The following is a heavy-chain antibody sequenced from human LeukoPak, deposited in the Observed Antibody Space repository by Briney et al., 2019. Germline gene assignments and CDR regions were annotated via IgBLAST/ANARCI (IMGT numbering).Heavy chain of an antibody. CDR3: ARRQAVAGTTGTTPFFDY. J-gene: IGHJ4*02. V-gene: IGHV5-51*01. D-gene: IGHD1-1*01. Sequence: GESLKISCKGSGYSFTSCWIGWVRQMPGKGLEWMGIIYPGDSDTRYSPSFQGQVTISADKSISTAYLQWSSLKASDTAMYYCARRQAVAGTTGTTPFFDYWGQGTLVTVSS. CDR1: GYSFTSCW. CDR2: IYPGDSDT.